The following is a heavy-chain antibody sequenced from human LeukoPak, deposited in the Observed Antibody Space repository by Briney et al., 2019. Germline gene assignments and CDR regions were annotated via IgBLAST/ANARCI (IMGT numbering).Heavy chain of an antibody. CDR1: GYTFTGYY. CDR2: INPNSGGT. CDR3: ARPDYSSSWRFDS. J-gene: IGHJ4*02. Sequence: PGASVKVSCQASGYTFTGYYMHWVRQAPGQGLEWMGWINPNSGGTNYTPKSPGRVTMTRAASTSTAYMELSRMRSDDRAGHYFARPDYSSSWRFDSWGQRTLVTVSS. D-gene: IGHD6-13*01. V-gene: IGHV1-2*02.